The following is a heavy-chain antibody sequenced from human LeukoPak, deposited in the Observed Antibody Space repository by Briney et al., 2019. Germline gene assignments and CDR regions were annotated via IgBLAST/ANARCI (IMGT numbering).Heavy chain of an antibody. V-gene: IGHV1-69*13. D-gene: IGHD3-10*01. J-gene: IGHJ6*02. CDR3: ARVPGHYYGTDV. CDR1: GGTFSSYA. CDR2: IIPIFGTA. Sequence: SVKVSCKASGGTFSSYAISWVRQAPGQGLEWMGGIIPIFGTANYAQKFQGRVTITADESTSTAYMELSSLRSEDTAVYYCARVPGHYYGTDVWGQGTTVTVSS.